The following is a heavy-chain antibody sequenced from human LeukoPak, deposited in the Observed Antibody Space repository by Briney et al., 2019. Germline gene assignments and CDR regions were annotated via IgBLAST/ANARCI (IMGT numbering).Heavy chain of an antibody. Sequence: GGSLRPSCAASGFTFSSYSMNWVRQAPGKGLEWVSSISSSSSYIYYADSVKGRFTISRDNAKNSLYLQMNSLRAEDTAVYYCASSGYHLLFTAPPLDDYWGQGTLVTVSS. CDR3: ASSGYHLLFTAPPLDDY. CDR1: GFTFSSYS. V-gene: IGHV3-21*01. J-gene: IGHJ4*02. D-gene: IGHD2-2*01. CDR2: ISSSSSYI.